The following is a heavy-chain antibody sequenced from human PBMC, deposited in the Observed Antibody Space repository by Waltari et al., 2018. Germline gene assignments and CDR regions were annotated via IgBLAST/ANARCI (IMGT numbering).Heavy chain of an antibody. Sequence: QVQLQESGPGLVKPSQTLSLTCTVSGGSISSGSYYWSWIRQHDGKGLEWIGRIYTSGSTNYNPSLKSRVTISVDTSKNQFSLKLSSVTAADTAVYYCARDQGVDLRYFPIHAFDIWGQGTMVTVSS. CDR3: ARDQGVDLRYFPIHAFDI. J-gene: IGHJ3*02. V-gene: IGHV4-61*02. D-gene: IGHD3-9*01. CDR1: GGSISSGSYY. CDR2: IYTSGST.